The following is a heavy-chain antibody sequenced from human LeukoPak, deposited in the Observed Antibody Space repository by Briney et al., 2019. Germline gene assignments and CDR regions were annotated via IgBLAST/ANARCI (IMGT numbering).Heavy chain of an antibody. J-gene: IGHJ6*02. Sequence: PSETLSLTCTVSGGSIGSYYWSWIRQPAGKGLEWIGRIYTSGSTNYNPSLKSRVTMSVDTSTNQFSLKLSSVTAADTAVYYCARDTQEEQWFSTVYYYYYGMDVWGQGTTVTASS. D-gene: IGHD6-19*01. CDR3: ARDTQEEQWFSTVYYYYYGMDV. CDR2: IYTSGST. V-gene: IGHV4-4*07. CDR1: GGSIGSYY.